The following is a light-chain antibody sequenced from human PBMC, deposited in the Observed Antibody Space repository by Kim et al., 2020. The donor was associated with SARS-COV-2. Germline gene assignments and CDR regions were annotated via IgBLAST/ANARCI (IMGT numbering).Light chain of an antibody. CDR2: TES. CDR3: QVWDGITAV. Sequence: VALVQTARITCGESNIGRRNVHWYQQKPGQAAVLVIYTESKRPSGIPERFSGSNSGNTAALTISRAQAGDEADYYCQVWDGITAVFGGGTQLSVL. CDR1: NIGRRN. J-gene: IGLJ3*02. V-gene: IGLV3-9*01.